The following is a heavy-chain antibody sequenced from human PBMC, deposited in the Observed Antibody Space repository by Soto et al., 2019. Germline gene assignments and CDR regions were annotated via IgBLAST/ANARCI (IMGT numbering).Heavy chain of an antibody. J-gene: IGHJ5*02. CDR2: VYHNENT. D-gene: IGHD3-16*01. V-gene: IGHV4-39*01. CDR3: ARRERYYGSPGWFDP. CDR1: GGSINDFAYY. Sequence: PSETLSLTCTVSGGSINDFAYYWGWIRQPPGEGLEWIGTVYHNENTYYNPSLKSRVTISVDTAKNQFSLNLRSVTAADTAIYFCARRERYYGSPGWFDPWGQGALVTVSS.